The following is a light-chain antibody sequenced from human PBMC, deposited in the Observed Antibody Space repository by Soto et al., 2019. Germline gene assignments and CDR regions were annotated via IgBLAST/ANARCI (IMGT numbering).Light chain of an antibody. CDR1: QSVGSN. CDR3: QQYYNWPPGT. Sequence: EIVMTQSPATLSVSPGERATLSCRASQSVGSNLAWYQQKPGQAPRLLIYGASTRATGIPGTFSGSGSGTEFTLPISSLQSEDFAVYYCQQYYNWPPGTFGKGTKREIK. V-gene: IGKV3-15*01. J-gene: IGKJ2*02. CDR2: GAS.